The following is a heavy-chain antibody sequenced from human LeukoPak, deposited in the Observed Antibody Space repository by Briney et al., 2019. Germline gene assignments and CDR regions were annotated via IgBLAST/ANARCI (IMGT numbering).Heavy chain of an antibody. CDR3: ARDRSLSGSYVSWFDP. V-gene: IGHV4-61*03. CDR2: LYYSGST. CDR1: GGSVNSGHHY. Sequence: SETLSLTCTVSGGSVNSGHHYWSWIRQPPGKGLEWIGHLYYSGSTTYNPALRGRVTISVDTSKNHFSLNLSSVTAADTAVYYCARDRSLSGSYVSWFDPWGQGTLVTVSS. J-gene: IGHJ5*02. D-gene: IGHD1-26*01.